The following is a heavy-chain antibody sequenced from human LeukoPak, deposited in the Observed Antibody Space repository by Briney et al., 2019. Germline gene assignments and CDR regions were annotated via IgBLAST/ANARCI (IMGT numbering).Heavy chain of an antibody. V-gene: IGHV3-74*01. Sequence: GGSLRLSCAASGFTFSDYWFHWVRHAPGKGPVCVSRIDTDGSFTDYADSVKGRFSISRDNAKNTLYLQMNSLGAEDTAVYFCVRGLINSPGIDCWGQGTQVTVSS. CDR2: IDTDGSFT. D-gene: IGHD1-14*01. J-gene: IGHJ4*02. CDR1: GFTFSDYW. CDR3: VRGLINSPGIDC.